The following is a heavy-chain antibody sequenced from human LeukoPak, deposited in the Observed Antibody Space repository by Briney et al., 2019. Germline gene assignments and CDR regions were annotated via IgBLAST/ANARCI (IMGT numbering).Heavy chain of an antibody. Sequence: GGPLRLSCAASGFTFSSYAMSWVRQAPGKGLEGVSDISGSGGRTYYAHSVKGRFTISRDNYKNTLYLQMNSLRAEDTAVYYCACGRRRLVTYNGFDPWGQGTLVTVSS. CDR2: ISGSGGRT. D-gene: IGHD2-21*02. V-gene: IGHV3-23*01. CDR3: ACGRRRLVTYNGFDP. CDR1: GFTFSSYA. J-gene: IGHJ5*01.